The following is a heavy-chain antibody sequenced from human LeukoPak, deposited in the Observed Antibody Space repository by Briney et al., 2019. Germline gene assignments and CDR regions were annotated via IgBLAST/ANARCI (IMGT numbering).Heavy chain of an antibody. D-gene: IGHD3-10*01. CDR1: GGSFSGYY. J-gene: IGHJ3*02. Sequence: SETLSLTCAVYGGSFSGYYWSWIRQPPGKGLEWIGTIYHSGSTYYNPSLKSRVTISIDTSKNQSSLKLSSVTAADTAVYYCARDPFGEYAFDIWGKGTMVTVSS. V-gene: IGHV4-34*01. CDR3: ARDPFGEYAFDI. CDR2: IYHSGST.